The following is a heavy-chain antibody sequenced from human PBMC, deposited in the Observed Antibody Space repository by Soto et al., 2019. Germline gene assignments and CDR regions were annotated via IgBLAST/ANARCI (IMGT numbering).Heavy chain of an antibody. Sequence: PGGSLRLSCAASGFTFSSYAMSWVRQAPGKGLEWVSAISGSGGSTYYADSVKGRFTISRDNSKNTLYLQMNSLRAEDTAVYYCAKAPTIFGVVIIRPGAFDYWGQGTLVTVSS. CDR2: ISGSGGST. CDR1: GFTFSSYA. CDR3: AKAPTIFGVVIIRPGAFDY. J-gene: IGHJ4*02. V-gene: IGHV3-23*01. D-gene: IGHD3-3*01.